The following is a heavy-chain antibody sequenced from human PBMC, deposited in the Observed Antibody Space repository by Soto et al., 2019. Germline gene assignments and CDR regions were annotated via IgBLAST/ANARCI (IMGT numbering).Heavy chain of an antibody. Sequence: QVQLVESGGGVVQPGRSLRLSCAASGFTFSNYGMHWVRQAPGKGLEWVAVISYHGSDKYYADSVKGRFTISRDNSKNTLYLQMDSRRAEDTAVDYCAKDHVTTTVTTVGYWGQGTLVTVSS. D-gene: IGHD4-17*01. V-gene: IGHV3-30*18. J-gene: IGHJ4*02. CDR1: GFTFSNYG. CDR3: AKDHVTTTVTTVGY. CDR2: ISYHGSDK.